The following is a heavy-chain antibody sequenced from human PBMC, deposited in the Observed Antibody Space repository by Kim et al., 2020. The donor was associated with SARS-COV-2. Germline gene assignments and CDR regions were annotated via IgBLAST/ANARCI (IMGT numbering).Heavy chain of an antibody. D-gene: IGHD1-26*01. J-gene: IGHJ5*02. CDR1: GGTFVTYA. V-gene: IGHV1-69*13. CDR2: IIPIFATA. CDR3: ARETLSVGGTRGWFDP. Sequence: SVKVSCKASGGTFVTYAINWVRQAPGQGLEWMGGIIPIFATANYAQKFQDRVTITADESTNTASMELNSLRPEDTAVYYCARETLSVGGTRGWFDPWGQGTLVTVSS.